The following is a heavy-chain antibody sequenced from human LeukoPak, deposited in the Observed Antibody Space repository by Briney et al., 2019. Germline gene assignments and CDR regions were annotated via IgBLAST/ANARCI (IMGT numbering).Heavy chain of an antibody. CDR3: ASSREQLPSSPPRLDY. J-gene: IGHJ4*02. Sequence: SGTLSLTCAVSGGSISSSNWWSWVRQPPGKGLEWIGEIYHSGSTNYNPSLKSRVTISVDKSKNQFSLKLSSVTAADTAVYYCASSREQLPSSPPRLDYWGQGTLVTVSS. CDR1: GGSISSSNW. D-gene: IGHD6-6*01. CDR2: IYHSGST. V-gene: IGHV4-4*02.